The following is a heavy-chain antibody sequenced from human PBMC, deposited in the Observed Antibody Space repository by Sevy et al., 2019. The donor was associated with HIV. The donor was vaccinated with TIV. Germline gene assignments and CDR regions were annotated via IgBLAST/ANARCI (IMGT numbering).Heavy chain of an antibody. D-gene: IGHD3-22*01. CDR3: AKWGHYDSAGWD. CDR1: GGSMSSYY. Sequence: SETLSLTFTVSGGSMSSYYWTLIRQPPGKGLEWIGYIYYRGKTNYNPSLKSRVTISVDTSKNQFSLRLRPVTAADTAVYYCAKWGHYDSAGWDWGQGTLVTVSS. V-gene: IGHV4-59*03. J-gene: IGHJ4*02. CDR2: IYYRGKT.